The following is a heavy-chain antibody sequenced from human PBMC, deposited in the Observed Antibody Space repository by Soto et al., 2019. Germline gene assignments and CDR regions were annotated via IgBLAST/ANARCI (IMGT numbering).Heavy chain of an antibody. J-gene: IGHJ6*02. CDR2: IIPIFGTA. D-gene: IGHD2-15*01. V-gene: IGHV1-69*13. CDR3: ARYCSGGSCYSYYYGMDV. Sequence: SVKVYCKASGGTFSSYAISWVRQAPGQGLEWMGGIIPIFGTANYAQKFQGRVTITADESTSTAYMELSSLRSEDTAVYYCARYCSGGSCYSYYYGMDVWGQGTTVTVSS. CDR1: GGTFSSYA.